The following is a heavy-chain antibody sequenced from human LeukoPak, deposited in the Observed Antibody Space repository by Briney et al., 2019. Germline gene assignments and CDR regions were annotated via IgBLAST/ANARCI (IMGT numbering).Heavy chain of an antibody. CDR1: GYSFTSYW. J-gene: IGHJ4*02. D-gene: IGHD2-21*02. CDR2: IYPGDSDT. CDR3: ARLSTTQGDTSDY. V-gene: IGHV5-51*01. Sequence: GASLQISCKGSGYSFTSYWIGWVRQMPGKGLEWMGIIYPGDSDTRYSPSFQGQVTISADKSISTAYLQWSSLKASDTAMYYCARLSTTQGDTSDYWGQGTLVTVSS.